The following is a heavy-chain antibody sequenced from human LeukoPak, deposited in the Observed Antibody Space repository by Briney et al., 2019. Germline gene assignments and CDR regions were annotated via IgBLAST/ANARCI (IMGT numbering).Heavy chain of an antibody. Sequence: PSETLSLTCTVSGGSISSYYWSWLRQPPGKGLEWIGTIYYSGSTNHNPSLKSRVTISVDTSKNQFSLKLSSVTAADTAVYYCARGRNDYGYYFDYWGQGTLVTVSS. J-gene: IGHJ4*02. CDR2: IYYSGST. CDR1: GGSISSYY. D-gene: IGHD4-17*01. V-gene: IGHV4-59*01. CDR3: ARGRNDYGYYFDY.